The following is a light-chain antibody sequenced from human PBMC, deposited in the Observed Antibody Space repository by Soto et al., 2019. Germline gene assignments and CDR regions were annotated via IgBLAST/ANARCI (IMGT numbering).Light chain of an antibody. CDR1: SSDVGGYNY. V-gene: IGLV2-14*01. Sequence: QSVLTQPASVSGSPGQSITISCTGTSSDVGGYNYVSWYQQHPGKAPKLMIYEVSNRPSGVSNRFSGSKSGNTASLTISGLQAEDEADYYCSSYTSSNPFGGGTKVTVL. CDR3: SSYTSSNP. J-gene: IGLJ2*01. CDR2: EVS.